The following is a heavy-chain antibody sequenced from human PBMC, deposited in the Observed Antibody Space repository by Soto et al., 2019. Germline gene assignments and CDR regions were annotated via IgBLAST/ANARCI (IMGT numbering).Heavy chain of an antibody. CDR2: INPSRGIA. CDR1: GYTFTSYY. D-gene: IGHD5-12*01. Sequence: ASVKVSCKASGYTFTSYYMHWVRQAPGQGLEWMGRINPSRGIANYAQKFQGRVTITADKSTSTAYMELSSLRSEDTAVYYCAREGRYSGYGTDWGQGTLVTVAS. CDR3: AREGRYSGYGTD. V-gene: IGHV1-46*01. J-gene: IGHJ4*02.